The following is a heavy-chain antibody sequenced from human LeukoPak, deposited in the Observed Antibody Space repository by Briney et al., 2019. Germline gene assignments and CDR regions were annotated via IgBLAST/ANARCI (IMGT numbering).Heavy chain of an antibody. CDR2: IRYDGGNK. CDR1: GFTFSSYG. Sequence: GGSLRLSCAASGFTFSSYGMHWVRQAPGKGLEWVAFIRYDGGNKYYADSVKGRFTISRDNSKNTLYLQMNSLRAEDTAVYYCAKLHRSSWYYDYWGQGTLVTVSS. J-gene: IGHJ4*02. V-gene: IGHV3-30*02. CDR3: AKLHRSSWYYDY. D-gene: IGHD6-13*01.